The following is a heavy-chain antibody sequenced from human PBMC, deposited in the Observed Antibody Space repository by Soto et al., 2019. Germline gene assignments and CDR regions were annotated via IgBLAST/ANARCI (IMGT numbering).Heavy chain of an antibody. CDR3: ESQQPWLDY. J-gene: IGHJ4*02. CDR1: VDSFSSNSAS. Sequence: SQALSLTCAISVDSFSSNSASWNWVRHSPSRGLEWLGRTYYRSKWFSGYAVSVQRRIRISADTSKHQLSLQLRSVTPEETAVYYCESQQPWLDYWGQGTPVNVSS. V-gene: IGHV6-1*01. CDR2: TYYRSKWFS. D-gene: IGHD6-19*01.